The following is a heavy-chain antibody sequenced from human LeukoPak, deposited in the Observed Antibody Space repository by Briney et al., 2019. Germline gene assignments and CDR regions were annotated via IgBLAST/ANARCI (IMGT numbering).Heavy chain of an antibody. CDR3: ARRSDSGSDDGEDYFDN. CDR2: LYYSGST. D-gene: IGHD1-26*01. J-gene: IGHJ4*02. V-gene: IGHV4-39*02. CDR1: SGSINNNTFY. Sequence: ESSETLSLTCTVYSGSINNNTFYWGWVRQPPGRGLEWLGRLYYSGSTYYNPSLKSRIAISVDTSKNHFSLKMRSVTAADTAVYYCARRSDSGSDDGEDYFDNWGQGTLVTVSS.